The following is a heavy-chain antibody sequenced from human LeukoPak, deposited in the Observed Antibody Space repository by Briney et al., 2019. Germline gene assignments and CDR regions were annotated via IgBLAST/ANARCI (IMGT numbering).Heavy chain of an antibody. CDR2: IYYSGST. J-gene: IGHJ6*02. V-gene: IGHV4-31*03. CDR1: GGSISSGGYY. Sequence: SQTLSLTCTVSGGSISSGGYYWSWIRQHPGKGLEWIGYIYYSGSTYYNPSLKSRVTISVDTSKNQFSLKLSSVTAADTAVYYCARDCGGDCYSYYYGMDVGGQGTTVTVSS. CDR3: ARDCGGDCYSYYYGMDV. D-gene: IGHD2-21*02.